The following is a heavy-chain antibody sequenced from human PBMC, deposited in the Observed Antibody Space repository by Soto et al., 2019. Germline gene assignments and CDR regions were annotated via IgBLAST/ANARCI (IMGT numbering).Heavy chain of an antibody. CDR3: AKTLSDTSLNYMYFDF. D-gene: IGHD3-10*01. CDR2: IFHDGTA. V-gene: IGHV4-4*01. CDR1: GVSLTSGNW. J-gene: IGHJ4*02. Sequence: AETLSLTCAVSGVSLTSGNWWTWVRQSPQRGLEYIGEIFHDGTANYYPSFEGRVAMSVDTSRNQFSLKLTSVTAADTAVYFCAKTLSDTSLNYMYFDFWGQGPLVTVSS.